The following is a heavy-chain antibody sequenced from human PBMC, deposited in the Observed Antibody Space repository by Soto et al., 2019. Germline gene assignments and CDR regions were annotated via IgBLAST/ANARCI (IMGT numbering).Heavy chain of an antibody. J-gene: IGHJ5*02. CDR2: INHSGST. V-gene: IGHV4-34*01. CDR3: ARGRVVVVPAAMLFWFDP. D-gene: IGHD2-2*01. Sequence: SETLSLTCAVYGGSFSGYYWSWIRQPPGKGLEWIGEINHSGSTNYNPSLKSRVTISVDTSKNQFSLKLSSVTAADTAVYYCARGRVVVVPAAMLFWFDPWGQGTLVTVS. CDR1: GGSFSGYY.